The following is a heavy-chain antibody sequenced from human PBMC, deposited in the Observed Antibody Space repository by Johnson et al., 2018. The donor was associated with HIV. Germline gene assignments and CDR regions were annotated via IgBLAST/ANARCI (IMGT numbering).Heavy chain of an antibody. CDR3: AKPRYYDNAFEM. J-gene: IGHJ3*02. CDR2: ISGSGGST. CDR1: GFTFSSYA. Sequence: VQLVESGGGLVKPGGSLRLSCAASGFTFSSYAMSWVRQAPGKGLEWVSAISGSGGSTYYADSVKGRFTISRDNSKNTLYLQMNSLRAEDTALYYCAKPRYYDNAFEMWGQGTMVTVSS. V-gene: IGHV3-23*04. D-gene: IGHD3-16*01.